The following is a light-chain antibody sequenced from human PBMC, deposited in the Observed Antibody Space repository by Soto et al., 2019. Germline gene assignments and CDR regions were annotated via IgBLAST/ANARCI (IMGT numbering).Light chain of an antibody. CDR1: QSVSSSY. CDR3: QQCGSSPPYT. J-gene: IGKJ2*01. V-gene: IGKV3-20*01. Sequence: EIVLTQSPGTLSLSPGERATLSCRASQSVSSSYLAWYQQKPGQAPRLLIYGASSRATGIPDRFSGSGSGTLLAAIIRRLEPEYFTVYYCQQCGSSPPYTFGQGTKLEIK. CDR2: GAS.